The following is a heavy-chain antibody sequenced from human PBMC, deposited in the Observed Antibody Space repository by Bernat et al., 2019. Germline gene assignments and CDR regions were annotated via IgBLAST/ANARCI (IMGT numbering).Heavy chain of an antibody. V-gene: IGHV3-7*03. D-gene: IGHD2/OR15-2a*01. CDR2: IKQDGSGT. J-gene: IGHJ4*02. CDR3: ARLRNFDFDY. CDR1: GFTFSKYW. Sequence: EVQLVESGGGLVKPGGSLRLSCAASGFTFSKYWMSWVRQAPGKGLEWVANIKQDGSGTYYVDSVKGRFTMSRDNAKNSLYLQMDSLRAEDTAIYYCARLRNFDFDYWGQGTLVSVSS.